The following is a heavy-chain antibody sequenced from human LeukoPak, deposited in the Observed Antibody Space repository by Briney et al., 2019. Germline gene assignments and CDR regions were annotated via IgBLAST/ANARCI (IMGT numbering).Heavy chain of an antibody. D-gene: IGHD3-22*01. CDR1: GGSISSGGYY. J-gene: IGHJ3*02. CDR3: ARSFWDYYDSSGYPARAFDI. Sequence: SQTLSLTCTVSGGSISSGGYYWSWIHQHPGKGLEWIGYIYYSGSTYYNPSLKSRVTISVDTSKNQFSLKLSSVTAADTAVYYCARSFWDYYDSSGYPARAFDIWGQGTMVTVSS. CDR2: IYYSGST. V-gene: IGHV4-31*03.